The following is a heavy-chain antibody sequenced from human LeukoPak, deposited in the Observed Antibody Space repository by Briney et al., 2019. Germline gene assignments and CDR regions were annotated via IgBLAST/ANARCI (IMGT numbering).Heavy chain of an antibody. CDR1: GGSISSSSYY. V-gene: IGHV4-39*01. Sequence: KSSETLSLTCTVSGGSISSSSYYWGWIRQPPGKGLERIGSIYYSGSTYYNPSLKSRVTISVDTSKNQFSLKLSSVTAADTAVYYCARLVTGIAAAGIDYWGQGTLVTVSS. D-gene: IGHD6-13*01. CDR2: IYYSGST. J-gene: IGHJ4*02. CDR3: ARLVTGIAAAGIDY.